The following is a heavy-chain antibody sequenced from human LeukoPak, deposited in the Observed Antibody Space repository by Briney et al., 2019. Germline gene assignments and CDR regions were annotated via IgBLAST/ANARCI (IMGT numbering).Heavy chain of an antibody. CDR2: ISGSGGST. Sequence: GGSLRLSCAASGFTFSSYAMSWVRQAPGKGLEWVSAISGSGGSTYYADSVKGRFTISRDNSENTLYLQMNSLRAEDTAVYYCAKAGWYDYYYGMDVWGQGTTVTVSS. CDR1: GFTFSSYA. J-gene: IGHJ6*02. V-gene: IGHV3-23*01. CDR3: AKAGWYDYYYGMDV. D-gene: IGHD6-19*01.